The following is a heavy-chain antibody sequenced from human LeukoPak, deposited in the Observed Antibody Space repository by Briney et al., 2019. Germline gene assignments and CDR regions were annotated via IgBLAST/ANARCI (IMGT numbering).Heavy chain of an antibody. CDR3: ATGDSYGSYFDY. V-gene: IGHV3-21*01. J-gene: IGHJ4*02. D-gene: IGHD5-18*01. CDR1: GFTFSSYS. Sequence: GSLRLSCAASGFTFSSYSMNWVRQAPGKGLEWVSSISSSSSYIYYADSVKGRFTISRDNAKNSLYLQMNSLRAEDTAVYYCATGDSYGSYFDYWGQGTRVTVSS. CDR2: ISSSSSYI.